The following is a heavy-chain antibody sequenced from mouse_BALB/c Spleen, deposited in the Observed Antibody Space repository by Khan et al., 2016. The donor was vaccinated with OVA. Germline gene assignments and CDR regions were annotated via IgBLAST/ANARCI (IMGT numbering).Heavy chain of an antibody. CDR3: ARSYDYDVGGFAY. CDR1: GFSLSNYG. D-gene: IGHD2-4*01. CDR2: IWTSGIT. Sequence: QMQLEESGPGLVAPSQSLSITCTVSGFSLSNYGIHWVRQPPGKGLEWLGVIWTSGITNYNSALMSRLSISKDNSKSQVFLKMNRLQTDDTAIYYCARSYDYDVGGFAYWGQGTLVTVSA. V-gene: IGHV2-9*02. J-gene: IGHJ3*01.